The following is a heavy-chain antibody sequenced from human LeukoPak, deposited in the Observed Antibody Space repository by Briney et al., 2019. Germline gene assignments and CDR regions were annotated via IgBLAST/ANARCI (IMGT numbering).Heavy chain of an antibody. CDR3: ARDVGATPGYFDY. Sequence: SETLSLTCAVSGDSISSDYWSWIRQPPGKGLEWIGYIYYTGSTNYNPSLKSRVTISVDTSKNQVSLKLSSVTAADTAVYYCARDVGATPGYFDYWGQGTLVTVSS. D-gene: IGHD1-26*01. CDR1: GDSISSDY. CDR2: IYYTGST. V-gene: IGHV4-59*01. J-gene: IGHJ4*02.